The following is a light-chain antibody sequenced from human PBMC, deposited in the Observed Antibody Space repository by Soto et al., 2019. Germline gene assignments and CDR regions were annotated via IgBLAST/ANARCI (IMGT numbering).Light chain of an antibody. CDR1: QTISKY. V-gene: IGKV1-5*01. CDR3: QQYDSYAWT. Sequence: MTQSTTSRSATVGNRVTIACGASQTISKYLNWYQQQPGKAPKLLIYDASSLESGVPSRFSGIGSGTEFTLTITSLQPDDFATYYCQQYDSYAWTFGQGTKVDIK. CDR2: DAS. J-gene: IGKJ1*01.